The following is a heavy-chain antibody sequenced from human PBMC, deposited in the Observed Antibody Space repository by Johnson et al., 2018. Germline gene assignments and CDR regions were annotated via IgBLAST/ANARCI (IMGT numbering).Heavy chain of an antibody. J-gene: IGHJ1*01. D-gene: IGHD3-22*01. V-gene: IGHV3-23*01. Sequence: EVQLLESGGGLVQPGGSLRLSCAASGFTFSRYAMSWVRQAPGKGLEWVSAISGSGGSTYYADSVKGRFTISRDNSKNTLYLQMNSLRAEETAVYYCAKQPPHDYYDVSPVQHWGQGTLVTVSA. CDR1: GFTFSRYA. CDR2: ISGSGGST. CDR3: AKQPPHDYYDVSPVQH.